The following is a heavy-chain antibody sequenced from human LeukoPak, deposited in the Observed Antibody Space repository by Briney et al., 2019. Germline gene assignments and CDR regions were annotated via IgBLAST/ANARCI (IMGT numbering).Heavy chain of an antibody. J-gene: IGHJ5*02. CDR2: MNPNSGNT. D-gene: IGHD3-22*01. CDR1: GYTFTSYD. Sequence: ASVKVSCKASGYTFTSYDIDWVRQATGQGLEWTGWMNPNSGNTGYAQKFQGRVTMTRNTSISTAYMELSSLRSEDTAVYYCARGQTYNYDNSGYYSGAGWFDPWGQGTLVTVSS. CDR3: ARGQTYNYDNSGYYSGAGWFDP. V-gene: IGHV1-8*01.